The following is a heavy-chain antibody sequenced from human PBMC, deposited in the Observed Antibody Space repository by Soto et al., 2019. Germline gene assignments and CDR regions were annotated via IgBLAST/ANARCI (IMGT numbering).Heavy chain of an antibody. V-gene: IGHV3-11*01. Sequence: QVQLVESGGGLVTPGGSLRLSCAASAFTFSDYYMTWIRQSPGKGLEWVSYITSRGTTVYYADSVKGRFTISRDNTKNSLYLQMNSLRAEDTAVYYWARGSKGSSWFSASYHFDSWGQGTLVTVSS. CDR3: ARGSKGSSWFSASYHFDS. D-gene: IGHD6-13*01. J-gene: IGHJ4*02. CDR2: ITSRGTTV. CDR1: AFTFSDYY.